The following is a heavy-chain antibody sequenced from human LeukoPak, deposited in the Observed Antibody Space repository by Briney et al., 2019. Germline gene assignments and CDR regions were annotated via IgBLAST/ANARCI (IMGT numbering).Heavy chain of an antibody. CDR3: AKGGVSSAYHPVDY. CDR1: GFIFSSYG. V-gene: IGHV3-30*18. Sequence: GSSLRLSCAASGFIFSSYGMHWVRQAPGKGLEWVAGISSDDSEEFYVGSVKGRFITSRDSSKSMLYLQMNSLRIEDTAVYYRAKGGVSSAYHPVDYWGQGTLVTVSP. CDR2: ISSDDSEE. D-gene: IGHD3-22*01. J-gene: IGHJ4*02.